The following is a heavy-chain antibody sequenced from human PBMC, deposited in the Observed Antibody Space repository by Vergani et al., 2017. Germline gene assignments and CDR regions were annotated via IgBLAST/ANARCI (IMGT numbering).Heavy chain of an antibody. CDR1: GGSISSYY. V-gene: IGHV4-59*12. CDR3: ARDRGYSYGYNWFDP. CDR2: IYYSGST. D-gene: IGHD5-18*01. Sequence: QVQLQESGPGLVKPSETLSLTCTVSGGSISSYYWSWIRQPPGKGLEWIGYIYYSGSTNYNPSLKSRVTISVDTSKNQFSLKLSSVTAADTAVYYCARDRGYSYGYNWFDPWGQGTLVTVSS. J-gene: IGHJ5*02.